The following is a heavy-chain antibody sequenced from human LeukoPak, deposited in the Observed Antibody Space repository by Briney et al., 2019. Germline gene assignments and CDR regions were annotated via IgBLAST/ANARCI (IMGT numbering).Heavy chain of an antibody. D-gene: IGHD2-2*01. V-gene: IGHV4-34*01. CDR2: INHSGST. CDR3: ARGPKDIVVVPAAILDY. CDR1: GGSSSGYY. Sequence: SETLSLTCAVYGGSSSGYYWSWIRQPPGKGLEWIGEINHSGSTNYNPSLKSRVTISVDTSKNQFSLKLSSVTAADTAVYYCARGPKDIVVVPAAILDYWGQGTPVTVYS. J-gene: IGHJ4*02.